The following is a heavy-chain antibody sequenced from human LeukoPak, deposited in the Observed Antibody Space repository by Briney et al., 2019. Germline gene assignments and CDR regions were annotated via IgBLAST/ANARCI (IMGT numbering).Heavy chain of an antibody. Sequence: EASVKVSCKASGYTFTSYDINWVRQATGQGLEWMGWMNPNSGNTGYAQKFQGRVTMTRNTSISTAYMELSSLRSEDTAMYYCATARLDYYDGSGFAFDIWGQGTMVTVSS. D-gene: IGHD3-22*01. CDR2: MNPNSGNT. CDR3: ATARLDYYDGSGFAFDI. J-gene: IGHJ3*02. V-gene: IGHV1-8*01. CDR1: GYTFTSYD.